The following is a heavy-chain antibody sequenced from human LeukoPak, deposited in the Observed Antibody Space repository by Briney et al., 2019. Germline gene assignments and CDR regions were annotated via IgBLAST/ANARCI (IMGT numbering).Heavy chain of an antibody. CDR2: ISSRSTYI. V-gene: IGHV3-21*01. J-gene: IGHJ3*02. CDR1: GFTFSNYS. CDR3: ARAKRNAFDI. Sequence: GGSLRLSCAASGFTFSNYSMNWVRQAPGKGLEWVSSISSRSTYIYHADSVKGRFTISRDNAKNSLFLQMNSLRAEDTAVYYCARAKRNAFDIWGQGTMVTVSS.